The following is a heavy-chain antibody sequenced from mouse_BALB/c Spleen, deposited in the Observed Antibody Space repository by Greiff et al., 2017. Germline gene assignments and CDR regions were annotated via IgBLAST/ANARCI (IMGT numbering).Heavy chain of an antibody. D-gene: IGHD2-4*01. J-gene: IGHJ3*01. CDR2: IRNKANGYTT. Sequence: EVKLMESGGGLVQPGGSLRLSCATSGFTFTDYYMSWVRQPPGKALEWLGFIRNKANGYTTEYSASVKGRFTISRDNSQSILYLQMNTLRAEDSATYYCARDEGDYDGFAYWGQGTLVTVSA. CDR3: ARDEGDYDGFAY. CDR1: GFTFTDYY. V-gene: IGHV7-3*02.